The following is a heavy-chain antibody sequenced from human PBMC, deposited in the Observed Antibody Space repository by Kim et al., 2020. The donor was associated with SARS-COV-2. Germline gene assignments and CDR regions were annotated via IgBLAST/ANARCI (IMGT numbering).Heavy chain of an antibody. J-gene: IGHJ4*02. CDR1: GFTFSTYA. CDR3: ARDNGWLQFMGYFDY. CDR2: ISYDGSNK. V-gene: IGHV3-30*04. Sequence: GGSLRLSCAASGFTFSTYAMHWVRQAPGKGLEWVAVISYDGSNKYYADSVKGRFTISRDNSKNTLYLQMNSLKPEDTAVYYCARDNGWLQFMGYFDYWGQGTLVTVSS. D-gene: IGHD5-12*01.